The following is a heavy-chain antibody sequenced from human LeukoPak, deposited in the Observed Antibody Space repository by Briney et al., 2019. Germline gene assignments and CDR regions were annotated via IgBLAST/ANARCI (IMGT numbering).Heavy chain of an antibody. Sequence: GGFLRLSCAASGFTVSSNYMSWVRQAPGKGLEWVSVIYSGGSTYYADSVKGRFTISRDNSKNTLYLQMNSLRAEDTAVYYCAKVLSGSGSPLDYWGQGTLVTVSS. V-gene: IGHV3-66*01. CDR1: GFTVSSNY. CDR3: AKVLSGSGSPLDY. D-gene: IGHD3-10*01. J-gene: IGHJ4*02. CDR2: IYSGGST.